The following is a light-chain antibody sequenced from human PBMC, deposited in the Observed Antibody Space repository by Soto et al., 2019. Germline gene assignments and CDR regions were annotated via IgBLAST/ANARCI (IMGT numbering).Light chain of an antibody. CDR2: DAS. CDR1: QSISSW. V-gene: IGKV1-5*01. J-gene: IGKJ1*01. CDR3: QQYNSYSWT. Sequence: DIQMTQSPSTLSASVGDRVTITCRASQSISSWLAWYQQKPGKAPKLLIYDASSLESGVPSRFSGSGSGTEFTLTISSLQPDDFATYYCQQYNSYSWTFCQGTKLEIK.